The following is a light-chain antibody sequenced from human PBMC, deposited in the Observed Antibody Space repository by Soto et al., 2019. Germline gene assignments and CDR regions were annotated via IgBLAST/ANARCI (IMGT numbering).Light chain of an antibody. J-gene: IGKJ1*01. CDR1: QSVSSN. CDR3: QQYNNWPET. V-gene: IGKV3D-15*01. CDR2: GAS. Sequence: EILLTQSPGALAVSPGEVATLSCRASQSVSSNLAWYQLKPGQAPRLLIYGASTRATGIPARFSGSGSGTDFTLTISSLQSEDFAVYYCQQYNNWPETFGQGTKVDIK.